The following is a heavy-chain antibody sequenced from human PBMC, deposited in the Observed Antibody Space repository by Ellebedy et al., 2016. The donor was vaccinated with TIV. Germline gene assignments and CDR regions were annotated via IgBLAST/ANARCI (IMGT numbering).Heavy chain of an antibody. D-gene: IGHD3-22*01. CDR1: GYTFTGYY. CDR2: INPNSGGT. V-gene: IGHV1-2*02. J-gene: IGHJ4*02. CDR3: ARSRGGYYDSSGYPLD. Sequence: ASVKVSCXASGYTFTGYYMHWVRQAPGQGLEWMGWINPNSGGTNYAQKFQGRVTMTRDTSISTAYMELSRLRSDDTAVYYCARSRGGYYDSSGYPLDWGQGTLVTVSS.